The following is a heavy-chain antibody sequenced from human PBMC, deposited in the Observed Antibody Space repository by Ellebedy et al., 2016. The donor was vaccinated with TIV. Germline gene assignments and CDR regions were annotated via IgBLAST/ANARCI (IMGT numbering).Heavy chain of an antibody. CDR1: GDSVSSNSAA. V-gene: IGHV6-1*01. CDR3: ARDSYSNGADDGFDI. Sequence: SQTLSLTCXISGDSVSSNSAAWNWFRQSPSRGLEWLGNTYFRSNWYSDYAASVKSRITINPDTSKNQFSLQLNSVTPEDTAVYYCARDSYSNGADDGFDIWGQGTMVIVSS. D-gene: IGHD6-19*01. J-gene: IGHJ3*02. CDR2: TYFRSNWYS.